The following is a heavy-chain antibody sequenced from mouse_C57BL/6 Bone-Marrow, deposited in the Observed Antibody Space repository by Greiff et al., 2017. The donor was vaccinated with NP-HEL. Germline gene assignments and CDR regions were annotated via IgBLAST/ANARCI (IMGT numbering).Heavy chain of an antibody. V-gene: IGHV1-26*01. CDR3: ARLVSNYSYYAMDY. J-gene: IGHJ4*01. CDR2: INPNNGGT. Sequence: VQLQQSGPELVKPGASVKISCKASGYTFTDYYMNWVKQSHGKSLEWIGDINPNNGGTSYNQKFKGKATLTVDKSSSTAYMELRSLTSEDSAVYYCARLVSNYSYYAMDYWGQGTSVTVSS. CDR1: GYTFTDYY. D-gene: IGHD2-5*01.